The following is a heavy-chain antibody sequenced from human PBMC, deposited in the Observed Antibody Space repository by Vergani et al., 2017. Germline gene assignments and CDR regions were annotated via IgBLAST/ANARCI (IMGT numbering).Heavy chain of an antibody. J-gene: IGHJ4*02. D-gene: IGHD6-13*01. CDR2: IDPSDSYT. V-gene: IGHV5-10-1*01. CDR3: ARTDNSSWYVY. CDR1: GYSFTSYW. Sequence: EVQLVQSGAEVKKPGESLRISCKGSGYSFTSYWISWVRQMPGKGLEWMGRIDPSDSYTNYSPSFQGHVTISADKSISTAYLQWSSLRSEDTAVYYCARTDNSSWYVYWGQGTLVTVSS.